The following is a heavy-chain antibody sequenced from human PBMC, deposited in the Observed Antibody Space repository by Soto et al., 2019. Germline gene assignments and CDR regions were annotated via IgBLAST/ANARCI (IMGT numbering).Heavy chain of an antibody. CDR3: ARESRDLGYCSGGICYSDGMDV. Sequence: QVHLQESGPGLVKPSQTLSLTCTVSGGSISSGDYYWTWIRQPPGKGLEWIGYIYYSGITYYNPSLKSRLTISVDTSNSQLSLKLTSVTAADTAVYFCARESRDLGYCSGGICYSDGMDVWGQGTTVTVSS. D-gene: IGHD2-15*01. V-gene: IGHV4-30-4*01. CDR2: IYYSGIT. CDR1: GGSISSGDYY. J-gene: IGHJ6*02.